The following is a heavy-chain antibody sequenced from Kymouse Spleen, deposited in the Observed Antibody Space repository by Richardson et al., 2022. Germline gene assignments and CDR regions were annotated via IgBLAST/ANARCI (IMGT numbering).Heavy chain of an antibody. CDR1: GFTFSGSA. CDR3: TRHKNYDILTGDYYYGMDV. J-gene: IGHJ6*02. D-gene: IGHD3-9*01. V-gene: IGHV3-73*02. CDR2: IRSKANSYAT. Sequence: EVQLVESGGGLVQPGGSLKLSCAASGFTFSGSAMHWVRQASGKGLEWVGRIRSKANSYATAYAASVKGRFTISRDDSKNTAYLQMNSLKTEDTAVYYCTRHKNYDILTGDYYYGMDVWGQGTTVTVSS.